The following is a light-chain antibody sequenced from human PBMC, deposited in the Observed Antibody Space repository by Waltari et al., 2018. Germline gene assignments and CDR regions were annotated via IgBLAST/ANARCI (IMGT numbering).Light chain of an antibody. CDR3: CSYAGSTTLV. CDR1: SRDVRNYNL. CDR2: EGS. J-gene: IGLJ2*01. V-gene: IGLV2-23*01. Sequence: QSALTQPASVSGSPGPSITISCIGTSRDVRNYNLVSWYQQYPGKAPKLRIYEGSKRPSGVSNRFSGSKSGNTASLTISGLQAEDEADYHCCSYAGSTTLVFGGGTKLTVL.